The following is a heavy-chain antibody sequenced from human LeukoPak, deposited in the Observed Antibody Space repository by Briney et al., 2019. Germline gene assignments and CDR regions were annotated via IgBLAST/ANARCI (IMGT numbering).Heavy chain of an antibody. V-gene: IGHV4-30-4*08. D-gene: IGHD6-6*01. Sequence: SETLSLTCTVSGGSISSGDYYWSWIRQPPGKGLEWIGYIYYSGSTYYNPSLKSRVTISVNTSKNQFSLKLSSVTAADTAVYYCAREGHSSSSGYWGQGNLVTVSS. CDR1: GGSISSGDYY. CDR3: AREGHSSSSGY. CDR2: IYYSGST. J-gene: IGHJ4*02.